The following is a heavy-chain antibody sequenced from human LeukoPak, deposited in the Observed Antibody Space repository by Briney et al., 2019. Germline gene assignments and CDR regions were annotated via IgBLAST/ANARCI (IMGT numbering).Heavy chain of an antibody. D-gene: IGHD3-16*01. CDR3: ARDLTYVHYYYMDV. CDR1: GFTFSSYS. V-gene: IGHV3-48*04. Sequence: GGSLRLSCAASGFTFSSYSMNWVRQAPGKGLEWVSYISSSSSTIYYADSVKGRFTISRDNAKNSLYLQMNSLRAEDTAVYYCARDLTYVHYYYMDVWGKGTTVTVSS. J-gene: IGHJ6*03. CDR2: ISSSSSTI.